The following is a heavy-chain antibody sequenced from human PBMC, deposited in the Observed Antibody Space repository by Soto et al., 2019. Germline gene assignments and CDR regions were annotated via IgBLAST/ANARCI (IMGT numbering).Heavy chain of an antibody. V-gene: IGHV3-72*01. CDR1: GFTFSDYY. CDR2: IRNEANSYTA. J-gene: IGHJ3*02. CDR3: TRVPAPVPAAIDI. Sequence: EVQLVESGGGLVQPGGSLRLSCTASGFTFSDYYMDWVRQAPGKGLDWVGRIRNEANSYTAVYAASVTGRFTMSRDDSKNSLYLQMESLKTEDTAVYYCTRVPAPVPAAIDIWGQGTMVTVSS. D-gene: IGHD6-25*01.